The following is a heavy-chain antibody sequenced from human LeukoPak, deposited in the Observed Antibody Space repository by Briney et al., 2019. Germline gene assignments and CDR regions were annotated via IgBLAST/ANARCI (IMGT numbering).Heavy chain of an antibody. CDR3: VRPSESWLGQGL. J-gene: IGHJ4*02. V-gene: IGHV3-30*03. Sequence: PGRSLRLSCAASGFTFSSYGMHWVRQAPGKGLEWVAVISYDGSNKYYADSVKGRFTISRDNGKKTLYLHMDSLRAEDTAVYYCVRPSESWLGQGLWGQGTLVTVSS. CDR1: GFTFSSYG. D-gene: IGHD6-25*01. CDR2: ISYDGSNK.